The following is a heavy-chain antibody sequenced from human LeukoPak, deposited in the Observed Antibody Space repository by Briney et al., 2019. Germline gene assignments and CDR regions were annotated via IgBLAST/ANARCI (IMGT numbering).Heavy chain of an antibody. CDR2: IKSDGGT. V-gene: IGHV3-74*01. Sequence: HPGGSLRLSCAASGLTFSTYWMHWVRQAPGKGLVWVSRIKSDGGTNYADSVKGRFTISRDNAKKTVSLQMNSLRPEDTGVYYCARAPSEIGGYYPEYFRHWGQGTLVTVSS. J-gene: IGHJ1*01. CDR1: GLTFSTYW. CDR3: ARAPSEIGGYYPEYFRH. D-gene: IGHD3-22*01.